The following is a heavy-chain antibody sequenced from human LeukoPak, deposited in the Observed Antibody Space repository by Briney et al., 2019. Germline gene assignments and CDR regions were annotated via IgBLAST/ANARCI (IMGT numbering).Heavy chain of an antibody. V-gene: IGHV4-38-2*01. Sequence: SETLSLTCAVSGYSISSGYYWGWIRQPPGKGLEWIGSIYHSGSTYYNPSLKSPVTISVDASKNQFSLKLSSVTAADTAVYYCARRSYGGNSGRYWCFDLWGRGTLVTVSS. CDR3: ARRSYGGNSGRYWCFDL. CDR1: GYSISSGYY. J-gene: IGHJ2*01. CDR2: IYHSGST. D-gene: IGHD4-23*01.